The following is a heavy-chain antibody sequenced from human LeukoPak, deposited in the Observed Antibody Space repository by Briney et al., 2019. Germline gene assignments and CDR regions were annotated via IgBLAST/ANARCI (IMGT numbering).Heavy chain of an antibody. Sequence: ASVKVSCRASGYTFTSYGISWVRQAPGQGLEWMGWISAYNGNTNYAQKLQGRVTMTTDTSTSTDYMELSSLRSEDTAVYYCARDNSVGDYAWWFDPWGQGTLVTVSS. CDR3: ARDNSVGDYAWWFDP. V-gene: IGHV1-18*01. CDR1: GYTFTSYG. J-gene: IGHJ5*02. D-gene: IGHD1-26*01. CDR2: ISAYNGNT.